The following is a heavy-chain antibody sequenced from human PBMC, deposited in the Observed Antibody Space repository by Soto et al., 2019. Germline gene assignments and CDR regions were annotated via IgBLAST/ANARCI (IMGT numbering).Heavy chain of an antibody. CDR3: SRGDVAAAGTGYYGMDV. V-gene: IGHV1-18*01. CDR1: GYTFTSSC. J-gene: IGHJ6*02. Sequence: EASVKVSCKASGYTFTSSCISWVPEAPGQGLEWMGCISGYNGNTNYAQKLQGRVTMTTDTSTSTAYMELRSLRSDDTAVYYCSRGDVAAAGTGYYGMDVWGQGTTVTVSS. CDR2: ISGYNGNT. D-gene: IGHD6-13*01.